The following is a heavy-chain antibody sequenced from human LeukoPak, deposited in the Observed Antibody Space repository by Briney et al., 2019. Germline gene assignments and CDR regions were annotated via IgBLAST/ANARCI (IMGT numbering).Heavy chain of an antibody. Sequence: SETLSLTCAVSGGSISSSNWWSWVRQPPGKGLEWIGEIYHSGSTNYNPSLKSRVTISVDKSKNQFSLKLSSVTAADTAVYYCARKSRGNYNWFDPWGQGTLVTVSS. J-gene: IGHJ5*02. V-gene: IGHV4-4*02. CDR2: IYHSGST. CDR3: ARKSRGNYNWFDP. D-gene: IGHD1-7*01. CDR1: GGSISSSNW.